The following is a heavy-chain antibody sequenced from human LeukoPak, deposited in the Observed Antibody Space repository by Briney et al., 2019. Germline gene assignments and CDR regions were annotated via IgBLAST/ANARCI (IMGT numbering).Heavy chain of an antibody. D-gene: IGHD6-19*01. CDR1: GFTFSSYW. Sequence: GSLRLSCAASGFTFSSYWMSWVRQAPGKGLEWVANIKQDGSEKYYVDSVKGRFTISRDNAKNSLYLQMNSLRAEDTAVYYCARDEVAGTDYFDYWGQGTLVTVSS. CDR3: ARDEVAGTDYFDY. J-gene: IGHJ4*02. V-gene: IGHV3-7*01. CDR2: IKQDGSEK.